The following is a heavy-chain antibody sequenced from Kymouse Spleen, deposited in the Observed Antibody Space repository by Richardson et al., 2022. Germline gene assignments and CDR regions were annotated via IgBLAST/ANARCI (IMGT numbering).Heavy chain of an antibody. CDR2: INHSGST. CDR3: AGYNWNYDWFDP. J-gene: IGHJ5*02. CDR1: GGSFSGYY. Sequence: QVQLQQWGAGLLKPSETLSLTCAVYGGSFSGYYWSWIRQPPGKGLEWIGEINHSGSTNYNPSLKSRVTISVDTSKNQFSLKLSSVTAADTAVYYCAGYNWNYDWFDPWGQGTLVTVSS. V-gene: IGHV4-34*01. D-gene: IGHD1-7*01.